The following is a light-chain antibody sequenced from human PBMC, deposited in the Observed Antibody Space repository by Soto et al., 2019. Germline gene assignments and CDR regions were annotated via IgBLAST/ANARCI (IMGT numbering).Light chain of an antibody. Sequence: DIQMTQSLSSLSASVGDRVTITCRASQSISRYVSWFQQKAGEAPRLLMYSASSLPSGVPSRFIGSGSGTDFSLTISSLQPEDFATYYCQQKYSPPLSFGGGTKVEI. J-gene: IGKJ4*01. V-gene: IGKV1-39*01. CDR1: QSISRY. CDR2: SAS. CDR3: QQKYSPPLS.